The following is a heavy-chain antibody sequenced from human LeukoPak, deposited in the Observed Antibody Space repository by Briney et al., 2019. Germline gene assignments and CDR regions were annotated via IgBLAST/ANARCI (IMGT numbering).Heavy chain of an antibody. V-gene: IGHV4-59*12. Sequence: SETLSLTCTVSGGSISSYYWSWIRQPPGKGLEWIGSIYYSGSTCYNPSLKSRLTISVDTSKNQFSLKLSSVTAADTAMYYCARDHGDYCFDYWGQGTLVTVSS. J-gene: IGHJ4*02. CDR1: GGSISSYY. CDR2: IYYSGST. CDR3: ARDHGDYCFDY. D-gene: IGHD4-17*01.